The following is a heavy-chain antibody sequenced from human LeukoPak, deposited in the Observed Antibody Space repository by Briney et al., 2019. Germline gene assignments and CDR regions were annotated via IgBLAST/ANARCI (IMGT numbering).Heavy chain of an antibody. Sequence: SETLSLTCTVSGGSISSSSYYWGWIRQPPGKGLEWIGSIYYSGSTYYNPSLKSRVTISVDTSKNQFSLKLCSVTAADTAVYYCARLGTMVRGAADYYYYYYMDVWGKGTTVTVSS. CDR3: ARLGTMVRGAADYYYYYYMDV. CDR2: IYYSGST. D-gene: IGHD3-10*01. V-gene: IGHV4-39*01. CDR1: GGSISSSSYY. J-gene: IGHJ6*03.